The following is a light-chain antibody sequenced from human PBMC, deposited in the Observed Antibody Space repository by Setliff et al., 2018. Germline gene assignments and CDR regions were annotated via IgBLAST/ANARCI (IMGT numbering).Light chain of an antibody. V-gene: IGLV2-18*02. CDR1: SSDVGSYNR. Sequence: QSALTQPPSVSGSPGQSVTISCTGTSSDVGSYNRVSWYQQPPGTAPKLMIYEVSNRPSGVPDRFSGSKSGNTASLTISGLQAEDEADYYCCSYTGFSYVFGSGTKVTVL. CDR3: CSYTGFSYV. J-gene: IGLJ1*01. CDR2: EVS.